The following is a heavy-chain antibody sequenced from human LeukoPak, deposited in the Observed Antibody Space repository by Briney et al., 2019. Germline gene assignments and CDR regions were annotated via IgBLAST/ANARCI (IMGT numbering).Heavy chain of an antibody. J-gene: IGHJ4*02. CDR2: IKSNPDGGTT. V-gene: IGHV3-15*01. CDR3: TTDRMWCTFN. Sequence: RAGGSLRLSCEISGYYFRNAYLNWVRQAPGKGLEWVGRIKSNPDGGTTEYAAPVKGRFTISRDDSVNTMYLQMNDLKTEDTAVYYCTTDRMWCTFNWGQGTLVTVSP. CDR1: GYYFRNAY. D-gene: IGHD2-8*02.